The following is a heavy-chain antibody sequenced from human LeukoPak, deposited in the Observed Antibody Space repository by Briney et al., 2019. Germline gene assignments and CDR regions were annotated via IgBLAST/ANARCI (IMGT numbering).Heavy chain of an antibody. CDR1: GGSISSSSYY. CDR3: ARGVSGAPSFDY. V-gene: IGHV4-39*01. CDR2: IYYSGST. Sequence: SETLSLTCTVSGGSISSSSYYWGWIRQPPGKGLEWIGSIYYSGSTYYNPSLKSRVTISVDTSKNQFSLKLSSVTAADTAVYYCARGVSGAPSFDYWGQGTLVSVSS. J-gene: IGHJ4*02. D-gene: IGHD6-19*01.